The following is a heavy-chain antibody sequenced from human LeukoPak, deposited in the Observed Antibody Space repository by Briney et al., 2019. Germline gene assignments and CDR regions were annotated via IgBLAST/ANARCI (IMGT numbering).Heavy chain of an antibody. V-gene: IGHV4-34*01. CDR2: IYYSGST. CDR3: ARDWATVTELDY. J-gene: IGHJ4*02. D-gene: IGHD4-17*01. CDR1: GGSFSGYY. Sequence: SETLSRTCAVYGGSFSGYYWSWIRQPPGKGLEWIGSIYYSGSTYYNPSLKSRVTISVDTSKNQFSLKLSSVTAADTAVYYCARDWATVTELDYWGQGTLVTVSS.